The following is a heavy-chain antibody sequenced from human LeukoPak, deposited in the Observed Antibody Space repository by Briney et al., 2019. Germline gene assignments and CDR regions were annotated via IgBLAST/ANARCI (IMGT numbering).Heavy chain of an antibody. Sequence: PSETXSLTCTVSNYSVSTNXXXXXIRQSPGXGXXWXXXXXQSGNAYYSPSLXSRVLXSFDPSKTELSLKINSVTATGTALYYCASXRFGDSYFDFWGQGTQVTVSS. D-gene: IGHD3-10*01. J-gene: IGHJ4*02. CDR1: NYSVSTNXX. V-gene: IGHV4-38-2*02. CDR3: ASXRFGDSYFDF. CDR2: XXQSGNA.